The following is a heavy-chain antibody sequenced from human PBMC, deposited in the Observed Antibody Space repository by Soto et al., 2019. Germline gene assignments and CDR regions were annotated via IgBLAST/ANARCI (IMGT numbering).Heavy chain of an antibody. J-gene: IGHJ4*02. CDR1: GYSFTSFW. Sequence: VESLKISCKGSGYSFTSFWIAWVRQMPGKGLEWMGIIYVDDSETRYSPSFQGQVTISADKSINTAYLQWNSLKASDTAIYYCARGDRVEYWGQGTLVTVSS. CDR2: IYVDDSET. D-gene: IGHD2-21*02. CDR3: ARGDRVEY. V-gene: IGHV5-51*01.